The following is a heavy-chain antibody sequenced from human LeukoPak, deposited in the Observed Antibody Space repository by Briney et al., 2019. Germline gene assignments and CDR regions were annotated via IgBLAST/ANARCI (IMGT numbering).Heavy chain of an antibody. J-gene: IGHJ4*02. CDR2: IYYSGST. CDR3: ARAQSPQWLSTRGIYYFDY. V-gene: IGHV4-59*12. Sequence: SETLSLTCTVSGGSISSYYWSWIRQPPGKGLEWIGYIYYSGSTYYNPSLKSRVTISVDTSKNQFSLKLSSVTAADTAVYYCARAQSPQWLSTRGIYYFDYWGQGTLVTVSS. CDR1: GGSISSYY. D-gene: IGHD6-19*01.